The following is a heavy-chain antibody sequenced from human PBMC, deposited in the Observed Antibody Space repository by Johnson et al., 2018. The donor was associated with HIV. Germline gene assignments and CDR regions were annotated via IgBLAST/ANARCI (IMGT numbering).Heavy chain of an antibody. D-gene: IGHD6-19*01. CDR1: GFTFSSYG. CDR2: ISYDGTNE. J-gene: IGHJ3*02. V-gene: IGHV3-30*03. CDR3: ARRFFPGITVALDAFDI. Sequence: QMLLVESGGGVVQPGRSLRLSCAASGFTFSSYGMHWVRQAPGKGLEWVAVISYDGTNEYYADSVQGRFTISRDNSKNTLYLQMNSLRAEDTAVYYCARRFFPGITVALDAFDIWGQGTMVTVSS.